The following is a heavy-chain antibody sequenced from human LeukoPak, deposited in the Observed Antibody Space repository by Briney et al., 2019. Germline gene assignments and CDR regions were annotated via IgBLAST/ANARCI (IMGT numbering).Heavy chain of an antibody. J-gene: IGHJ4*02. CDR2: ISYDGSNK. V-gene: IGHV3-30-3*01. D-gene: IGHD6-19*01. Sequence: PGGSLRLSCAASGFTFSSYAMHWVRQAPGKGLEWVAVISYDGSNKYYADSVKGRFTISRDNSENTLYLQMNGLRAEDTAVYYCAREESLGYSSGWSPDYWGQGTLVTVSS. CDR1: GFTFSSYA. CDR3: AREESLGYSSGWSPDY.